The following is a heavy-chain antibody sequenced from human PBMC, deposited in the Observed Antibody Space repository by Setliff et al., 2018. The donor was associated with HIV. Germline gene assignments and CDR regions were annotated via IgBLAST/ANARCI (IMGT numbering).Heavy chain of an antibody. J-gene: IGHJ6*02. CDR2: IFHSGSA. Sequence: KLPETLSPTCTVAGGSITTNNWWSWVRQSPGKGLEWIGEIFHSGSANYNPSLKSRVTISVDRSKNQFSLNLTSVTAADTAVYYCAQLTPRTHYFYGMDVWGQGTTVT. CDR3: AQLTPRTHYFYGMDV. CDR1: GGSITTNNW. V-gene: IGHV4-4*03.